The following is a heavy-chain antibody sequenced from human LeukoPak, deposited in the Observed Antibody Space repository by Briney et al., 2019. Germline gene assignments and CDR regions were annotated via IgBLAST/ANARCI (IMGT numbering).Heavy chain of an antibody. D-gene: IGHD6-13*01. CDR1: GFTFSSYS. V-gene: IGHV3-7*01. J-gene: IGHJ4*02. CDR3: ARDPGIAAAGTVGYSDY. Sequence: GGSLRLSCAASGFTFSSYSMNWVRQAPGKGLEWVANIKQDGSEIHYVDSVKGRFTISRDNAKNSLFLQMNSLRAEDTAVYYCARDPGIAAAGTVGYSDYWGQGTLVTVSS. CDR2: IKQDGSEI.